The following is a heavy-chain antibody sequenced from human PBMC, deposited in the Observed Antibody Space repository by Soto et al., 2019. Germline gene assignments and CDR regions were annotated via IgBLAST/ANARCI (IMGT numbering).Heavy chain of an antibody. CDR3: ARFVRSGSATTCSTRLDG. Sequence: PSEPLSLTCTVSGGFVNSDTHSWSWIRQTPGKRLEWIGFIYSGGSTKNPSLRSRVTMSVDTSKNQFSLKLRSVIVADTAVYHCARFVRSGSATTCSTRLDGWGHGITVTV. CDR2: IYSGGST. CDR1: GGFVNSDTHS. J-gene: IGHJ6*02. D-gene: IGHD2-2*01. V-gene: IGHV4-61*01.